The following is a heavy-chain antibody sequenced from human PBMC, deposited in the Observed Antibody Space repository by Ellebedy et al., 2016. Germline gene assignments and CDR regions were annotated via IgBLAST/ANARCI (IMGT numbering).Heavy chain of an antibody. J-gene: IGHJ5*02. CDR1: GGTFSSYA. D-gene: IGHD6-13*01. Sequence: SVKVSXKASGGTFSSYAISWVRQAPGQGLEWMGRIIPILGIANYAQKFQGRVTITADKSTSTAYMELSSLRSEDTAVYYCAQWGPAAAGSPNWFDPWGQGTLVTVSS. V-gene: IGHV1-69*04. CDR2: IIPILGIA. CDR3: AQWGPAAAGSPNWFDP.